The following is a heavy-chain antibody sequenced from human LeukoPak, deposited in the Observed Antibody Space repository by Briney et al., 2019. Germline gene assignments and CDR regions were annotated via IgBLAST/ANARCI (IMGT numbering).Heavy chain of an antibody. CDR2: IYYSGST. CDR1: GGSISSYY. D-gene: IGHD3-10*01. Sequence: SGTLSLTCTVSGGSISSYYWSWIRQPPGKGLEWIGYIYYSGSTNYNPSLKSRVTISVDTSKNQFSLKLSSVTAADTAVYYCARDLITMVRGASNNYYYYYYGMDVWGQGTTVTVSS. V-gene: IGHV4-59*01. J-gene: IGHJ6*02. CDR3: ARDLITMVRGASNNYYYYYYGMDV.